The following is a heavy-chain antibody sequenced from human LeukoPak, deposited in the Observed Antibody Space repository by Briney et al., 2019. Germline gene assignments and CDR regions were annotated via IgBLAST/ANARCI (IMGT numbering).Heavy chain of an antibody. CDR3: ARGLRDGNNFNSFDY. V-gene: IGHV3-33*01. CDR2: IWYDGSNK. J-gene: IGHJ4*02. CDR1: GFTFRSYG. Sequence: GRSLRLCCAASGFTFRSYGMHWVRQVPGKGLEWVAVIWYDGSNKYYVDSVKGRFTISRDNSKNTLYLQMNSLRAEDTAVYYCARGLRDGNNFNSFDYWGQGTLLTVSS. D-gene: IGHD5-24*01.